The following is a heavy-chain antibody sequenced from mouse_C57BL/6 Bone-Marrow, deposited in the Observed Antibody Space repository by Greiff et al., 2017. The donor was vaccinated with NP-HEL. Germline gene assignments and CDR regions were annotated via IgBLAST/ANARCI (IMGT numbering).Heavy chain of an antibody. CDR3: ARSGAGPWFAY. CDR2: INPGSGGT. Sequence: VQLQQSGAELVRPGTSVKVSCKASGYAFTNYLIEWVKQRPGQGLEWIGVINPGSGGTNYNEKFKGKATLPADKSSSTAYMQLSSLTSEDSAVYFCARSGAGPWFAYWGQGTLVTVSA. D-gene: IGHD3-1*01. J-gene: IGHJ3*01. CDR1: GYAFTNYL. V-gene: IGHV1-54*01.